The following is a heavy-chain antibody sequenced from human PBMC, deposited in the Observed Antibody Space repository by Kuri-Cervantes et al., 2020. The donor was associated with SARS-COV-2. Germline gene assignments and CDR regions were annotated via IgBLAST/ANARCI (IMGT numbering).Heavy chain of an antibody. J-gene: IGHJ6*02. D-gene: IGHD3-9*01. V-gene: IGHV5-51*01. Sequence: KVSCKASGYSITTYWIGWVRQMLGKGLEWMGIIYPGDSDTRYNPSFQGQVTISADKSISTAYLQWNSLKASDSAIYYCARRGTIFWGVDVWGQGTTVTVSS. CDR3: ARRGTIFWGVDV. CDR2: IYPGDSDT. CDR1: GYSITTYW.